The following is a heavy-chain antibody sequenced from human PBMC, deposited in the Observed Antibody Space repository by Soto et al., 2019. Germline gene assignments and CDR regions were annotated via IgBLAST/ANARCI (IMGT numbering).Heavy chain of an antibody. CDR1: GFSLSTSEVG. Sequence: QITFKESGPPLVKPTQTLTLTCTFSGFSLSTSEVGVGWIRQPPGKALEWLALIYGDDDKRYSPSLKSRLTITTDTSKNQVVLTMTNMDPVDTATYYCAHRPRYSYGYGAFEIWGQGTMVTVAS. V-gene: IGHV2-5*02. J-gene: IGHJ3*02. CDR2: IYGDDDK. CDR3: AHRPRYSYGYGAFEI. D-gene: IGHD5-18*01.